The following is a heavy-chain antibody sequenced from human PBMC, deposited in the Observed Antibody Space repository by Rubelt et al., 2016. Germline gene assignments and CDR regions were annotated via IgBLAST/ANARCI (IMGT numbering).Heavy chain of an antibody. CDR2: IYHSGST. CDR3: ARGRGYSYANWFDP. D-gene: IGHD5-18*01. J-gene: IGHJ5*02. V-gene: IGHV4-4*02. Sequence: QVQLQQWGAGLLKPSETLSLTCAVYGGSISSSNWWSWVRQPPGKGLEWIGEIYHSGSTNYNPSLKSRVTISVDKSKNQFSLKLSSVTAADTAVYYCARGRGYSYANWFDPWGQGTLVTVSS. CDR1: GGSISSSNW.